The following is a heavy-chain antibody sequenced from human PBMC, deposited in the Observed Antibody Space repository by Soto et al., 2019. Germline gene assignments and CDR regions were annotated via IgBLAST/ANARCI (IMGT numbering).Heavy chain of an antibody. CDR2: ISGSGGST. V-gene: IGHV3-23*01. CDR1: GFTFSSYA. D-gene: IGHD1-1*01. J-gene: IGHJ4*02. Sequence: EVQLLESGGGLVQPGGSLRLSCAASGFTFSSYAMSWVRQAPGKGLEWVSAISGSGGSTYYADSVKGRFTISRDNSKNTLYLQMNSLRAEDTAVHYCAKDTRGPIYNQPRRAPIRPPDYWGQGTLVTVSS. CDR3: AKDTRGPIYNQPRRAPIRPPDY.